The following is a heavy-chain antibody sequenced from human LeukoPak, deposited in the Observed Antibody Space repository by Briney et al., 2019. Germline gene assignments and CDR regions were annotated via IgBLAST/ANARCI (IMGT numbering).Heavy chain of an antibody. V-gene: IGHV3-9*01. Sequence: GRSLRLSRAASGFTFDDYAMHWVRQAPGKGLEWVSGISWNSGSIDYADSVKGRFTISRDNSKNTLYLQMNSLRAEDTAVYYCARGQYCSGGNCYFRYYYFDYWGQGTLVTVSS. CDR2: ISWNSGSI. CDR3: ARGQYCSGGNCYFRYYYFDY. D-gene: IGHD2-15*01. CDR1: GFTFDDYA. J-gene: IGHJ4*02.